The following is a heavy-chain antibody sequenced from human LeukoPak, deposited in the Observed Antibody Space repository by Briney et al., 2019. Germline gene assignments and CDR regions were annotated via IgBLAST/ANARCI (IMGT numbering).Heavy chain of an antibody. D-gene: IGHD1-1*01. CDR3: ARYYSWNGLDY. J-gene: IGHJ4*02. V-gene: IGHV3-7*03. Sequence: HSGGSLRLSCAASGFTFSSSWMSWVRQAPGKGLEWVATIKEDGGKKYYVDSVTGRFTISRDNAKNSLYLQMNSLRVEDTAVYYCARYYSWNGLDYWGQETLVFVPS. CDR1: GFTFSSSW. CDR2: IKEDGGKK.